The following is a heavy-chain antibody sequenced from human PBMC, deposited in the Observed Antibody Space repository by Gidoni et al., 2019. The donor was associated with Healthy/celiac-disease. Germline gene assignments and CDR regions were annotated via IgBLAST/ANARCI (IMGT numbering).Heavy chain of an antibody. D-gene: IGHD6-13*01. CDR1: GYTFTSYD. CDR2: MNPNSGNT. V-gene: IGHV1-8*01. CDR3: ARSFIAAAGFEAFDI. J-gene: IGHJ3*02. Sequence: QVQLVQSGAEVKKPGASVKVSCMASGYTFTSYDINWVRQATGQGLEWMGWMNPNSGNTGYAQKFQGRVTMTRNTSISTAYMELSSLRSEDTAVYYCARSFIAAAGFEAFDIWGQGTMVTVSS.